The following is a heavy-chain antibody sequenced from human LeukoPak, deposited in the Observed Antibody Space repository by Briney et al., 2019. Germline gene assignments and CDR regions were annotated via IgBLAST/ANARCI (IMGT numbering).Heavy chain of an antibody. CDR2: IIPIFGTA. CDR3: ARSPAMVRGVIHFDY. CDR1: GGTFSSYA. D-gene: IGHD3-10*01. V-gene: IGHV1-69*01. J-gene: IGHJ4*02. Sequence: SVKLSCKASGGTFSSYAISWVRQAPGQGLEWMGGIIPIFGTANYAQKFQGRVTITANESTSTAYMELSSLRSEDTAVYYCARSPAMVRGVIHFDYWGQGTLVTVSS.